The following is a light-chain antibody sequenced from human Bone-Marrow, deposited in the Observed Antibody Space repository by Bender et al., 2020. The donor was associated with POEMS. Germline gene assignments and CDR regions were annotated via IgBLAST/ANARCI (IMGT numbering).Light chain of an antibody. Sequence: QSALTQPASVSGSPGQSITISCTGTSSDVGGYNYVSWYQQNPGKAPKLMIYEVSNRPSGVSNRFSGSKSGNTASLTISGLQAEDEADYYCSSYAGSGTLVFGGGTKLTVL. CDR1: SSDVGGYNY. J-gene: IGLJ3*02. CDR3: SSYAGSGTLV. V-gene: IGLV2-14*01. CDR2: EVS.